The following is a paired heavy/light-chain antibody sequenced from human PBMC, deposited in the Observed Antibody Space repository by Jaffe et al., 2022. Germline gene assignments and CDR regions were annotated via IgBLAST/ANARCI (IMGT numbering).Heavy chain of an antibody. CDR2: ISTRGSPI. CDR3: ARDRGSGFDPIESGFDY. CDR1: AFSFSSYE. Sequence: EVQLVESGGGLVQAGGSLRLSCEASAFSFSSYEMNWVRQAPGKGLEWVSYISTRGSPIYYADSVRGRFTISRDNAKNSLYLEMNSLRAEDTAVYYCARDRGSGFDPIESGFDYWGQGTLVTVSS. V-gene: IGHV3-48*03. J-gene: IGHJ4*02. D-gene: IGHD5-12*01.
Light chain of an antibody. CDR3: QQSKSMPYT. CDR1: QNINTY. V-gene: IGKV1-39*01. J-gene: IGKJ2*01. Sequence: DIQMTQSPSSLSASVGDRVTITCRASQNINTYLNWYQQKPGKAPKSLIYDASSLESGVPSRFSGSGHGTDFTLTISNLQREDFATYYCQQSKSMPYTFGQGTKVEIK. CDR2: DAS.